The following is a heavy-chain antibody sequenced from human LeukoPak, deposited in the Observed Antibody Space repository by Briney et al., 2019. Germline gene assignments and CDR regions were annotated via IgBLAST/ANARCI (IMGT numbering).Heavy chain of an antibody. J-gene: IGHJ4*02. Sequence: SVKVSCKASGYTFTGYYMHWVRQAPGQGLEWMGGIIAIFDTADYAQKFQGRVTITADKSTSTAYMELSSLRSEDTAVYYCARAERYSGYSRGLYYDYWGQGTLVTVSS. D-gene: IGHD5-12*01. CDR3: ARAERYSGYSRGLYYDY. V-gene: IGHV1-69*06. CDR1: GYTFTGYY. CDR2: IIAIFDTA.